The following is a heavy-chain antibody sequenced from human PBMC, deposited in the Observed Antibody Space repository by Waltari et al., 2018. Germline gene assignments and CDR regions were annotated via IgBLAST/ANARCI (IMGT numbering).Heavy chain of an antibody. J-gene: IGHJ5*02. D-gene: IGHD3-3*01. Sequence: QVQLQESGPGLVKPSETLSLTCTVSGGSISSYYWSWIRQPPGKGLEWIGYIYYRGSTNYNPSLKSRVTISVDTSKNQFSLKLSSVTAADTAVYYCAMTPTIFGVAAGWFDPWGQGTLVTVSS. V-gene: IGHV4-59*08. CDR3: AMTPTIFGVAAGWFDP. CDR1: GGSISSYY. CDR2: IYYRGST.